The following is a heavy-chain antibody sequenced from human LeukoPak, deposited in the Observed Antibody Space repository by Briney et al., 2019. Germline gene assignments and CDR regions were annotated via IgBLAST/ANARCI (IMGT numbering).Heavy chain of an antibody. J-gene: IGHJ4*02. CDR3: ARARTDYDSKSPLDY. CDR1: GYTFTSYY. D-gene: IGHD3-9*01. Sequence: ASVKVSCKASGYTFTSYYMHWVRQAPGQGLEWMGIINPSGGSTSYAQKFQGRVTITADESTSTAYMELSSLRFEDTAVYYCARARTDYDSKSPLDYWGQGTLVTVSS. CDR2: INPSGGST. V-gene: IGHV1-46*01.